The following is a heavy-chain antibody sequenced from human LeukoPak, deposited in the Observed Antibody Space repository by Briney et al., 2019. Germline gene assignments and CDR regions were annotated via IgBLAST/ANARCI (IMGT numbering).Heavy chain of an antibody. CDR2: IYYSGST. J-gene: IGHJ5*02. V-gene: IGHV4-39*01. CDR3: ARQDYDILTGYPNWFDP. D-gene: IGHD3-9*01. Sequence: SETLSLTCTVSGGSISSSSYYWCWIRQPPGKGLEWIGSIYYSGSTYYNPSLKSRVTISVDTSKNQFSLKLSSVTAADTAVYYCARQDYDILTGYPNWFDPWGQGTLVTVSS. CDR1: GGSISSSSYY.